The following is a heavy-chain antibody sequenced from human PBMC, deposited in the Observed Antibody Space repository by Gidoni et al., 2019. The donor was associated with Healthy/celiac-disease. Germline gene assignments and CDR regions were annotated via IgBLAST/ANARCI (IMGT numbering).Heavy chain of an antibody. D-gene: IGHD2-15*01. CDR3: ARTSARGASGYYYYGMDV. Sequence: QVQLQQWGAGLLKPSETLSLTCAVYGGSFSGYSWSWIRQPPGKGLEWIGEINHSGSTNYNPSLKSRVTISVDTSKNQFSLKLSSVTAADTAVYYCARTSARGASGYYYYGMDVWGKGTTVTVSS. CDR1: GGSFSGYS. CDR2: INHSGST. V-gene: IGHV4-34*01. J-gene: IGHJ6*04.